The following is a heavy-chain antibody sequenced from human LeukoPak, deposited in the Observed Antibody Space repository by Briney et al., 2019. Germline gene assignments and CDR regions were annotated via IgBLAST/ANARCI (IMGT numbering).Heavy chain of an antibody. CDR2: INHSGST. J-gene: IGHJ4*02. CDR1: GGSFSGYY. Sequence: SETLSLTCAVYGGSFSGYYWSWIRQPPGKGLEWIGEINHSGSTNYNPSLKSRVTLSVDTSKNQFSLKLSSVTAADTAVYYCARVDGLRHQSDYWGQGTLVTVSS. V-gene: IGHV4-34*01. CDR3: ARVDGLRHQSDY. D-gene: IGHD5-12*01.